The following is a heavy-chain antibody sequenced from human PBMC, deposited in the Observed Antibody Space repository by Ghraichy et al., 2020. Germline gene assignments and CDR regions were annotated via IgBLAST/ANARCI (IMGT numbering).Heavy chain of an antibody. CDR1: GFTVSSNY. V-gene: IGHV3-66*01. CDR3: AREESGSFPPGWFDP. CDR2: IYSGGST. J-gene: IGHJ5*02. Sequence: GGSLRLSCAASGFTVSSNYMSWVRQAPGKGLEWVSVIYSGGSTYYADSVKGRFTISRDNSKNTLYLQMNSLRAEDTAVYYCAREESGSFPPGWFDPWGQGTLVTVSS. D-gene: IGHD1-26*01.